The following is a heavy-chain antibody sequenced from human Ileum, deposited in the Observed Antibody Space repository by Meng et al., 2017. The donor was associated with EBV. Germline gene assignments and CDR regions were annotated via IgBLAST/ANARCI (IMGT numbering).Heavy chain of an antibody. Sequence: VQLQLWGAGLLKPSETLSLTGAVYGGSFSGYYWSWIRQPPGKGLEWIGEINHSGSTNYNPSLKSRVTISVDTSKNQFSLKLSSVTAADTAVYYCARGNKVSDRGFDYWGQGTLVTVSS. CDR2: INHSGST. CDR1: GGSFSGYY. V-gene: IGHV4-34*01. D-gene: IGHD3-10*01. J-gene: IGHJ4*02. CDR3: ARGNKVSDRGFDY.